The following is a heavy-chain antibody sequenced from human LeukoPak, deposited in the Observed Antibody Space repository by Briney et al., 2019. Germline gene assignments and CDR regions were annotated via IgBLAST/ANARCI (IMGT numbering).Heavy chain of an antibody. CDR2: LFYSGST. Sequence: SETLSLTCTVSGGAISSYYWSWIRQPPGRGLEWMAYLFYSGSTDYNPSLESRVTISVDTSKNQFSLKLRSVTAADTAVYYCATVAVIRGVTYFDYWGQGTLVTVSS. D-gene: IGHD3-10*01. V-gene: IGHV4-59*01. CDR1: GGAISSYY. CDR3: ATVAVIRGVTYFDY. J-gene: IGHJ4*02.